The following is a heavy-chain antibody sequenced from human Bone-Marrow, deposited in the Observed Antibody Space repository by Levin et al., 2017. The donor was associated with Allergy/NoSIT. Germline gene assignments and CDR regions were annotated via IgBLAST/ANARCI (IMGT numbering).Heavy chain of an antibody. V-gene: IGHV3-23*01. J-gene: IGHJ6*02. D-gene: IGHD3-10*01. CDR2: ISGSGGST. CDR1: GFAFSSYA. Sequence: GESLKISCAASGFAFSSYAMTWVRQAPGKGLEWVSAISGSGGSTYYVDSVKGRFTISRDNAENSLYLQMQSLRAEDTALYHCARLSYYGSGSYYYYGMDVWGQGTTVTVSS. CDR3: ARLSYYGSGSYYYYGMDV.